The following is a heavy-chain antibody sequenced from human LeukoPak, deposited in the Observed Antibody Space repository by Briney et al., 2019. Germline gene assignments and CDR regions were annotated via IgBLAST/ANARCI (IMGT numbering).Heavy chain of an antibody. CDR1: GFTFSNYN. V-gene: IGHV3-48*04. Sequence: GGSLRLSCAASGFTFSNYNMNWVRQAPGKGLEWVSYISSSSSTIKYADSVKGRFTISRDNSNNTLYLQMNSLRAEDTAVYYCAKDPYDISGFYYGPTGGIDYWGQGNLVTVSS. J-gene: IGHJ4*02. D-gene: IGHD3-22*01. CDR2: ISSSSSTI. CDR3: AKDPYDISGFYYGPTGGIDY.